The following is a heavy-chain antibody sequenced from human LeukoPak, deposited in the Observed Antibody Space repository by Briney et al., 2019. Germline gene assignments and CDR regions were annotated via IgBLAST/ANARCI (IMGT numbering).Heavy chain of an antibody. J-gene: IGHJ6*03. CDR3: TRLIYDFWSGSYYYYMDV. Sequence: GGSLRLSWAASGFTFGGSAMHWVRQASGKGLEWVGRIRSKANSYATAYAASVKGRFTISRDDSKNTAYLQMNSLKTEDTAVYYCTRLIYDFWSGSYYYYMDVWGKGTTVTVSS. CDR2: IRSKANSYAT. D-gene: IGHD3-3*01. V-gene: IGHV3-73*01. CDR1: GFTFGGSA.